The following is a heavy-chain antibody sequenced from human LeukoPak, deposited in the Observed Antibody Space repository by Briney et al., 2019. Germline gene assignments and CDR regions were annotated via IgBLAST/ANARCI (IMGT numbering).Heavy chain of an antibody. J-gene: IGHJ6*03. CDR2: IIPIFGTA. V-gene: IGHV1-69*05. CDR3: AGASIAAPGYYYYYMDV. CDR1: GGTFSSYA. D-gene: IGHD6-6*01. Sequence: SXXXXCKAXGGTFSSYAISWVRQAPGQGLEWMGGIIPIFGTANYAQKFQGRVTITTDESTSTAYMELSSLRSEDTAVYYCAGASIAAPGYYYYYMDVWGKGTTVTVSS.